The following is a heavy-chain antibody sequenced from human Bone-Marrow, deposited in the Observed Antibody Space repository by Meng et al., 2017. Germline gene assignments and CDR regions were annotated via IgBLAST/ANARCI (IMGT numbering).Heavy chain of an antibody. CDR1: GGSISSGDYY. V-gene: IGHV4-30-4*01. CDR3: AREGRSHQVGVSVY. Sequence: QVKLQESGPGLVKPSQTLSLTSTVSGGSISSGDYYWSWIRQPPGKGLEWIGYIYNSGSTYYNPSLKSRVTISVDTSKNQFSLKLRFVTAADTAVYYCAREGRSHQVGVSVYWGQGNLVTVSS. CDR2: IYNSGST. J-gene: IGHJ4*02. D-gene: IGHD2-21*01.